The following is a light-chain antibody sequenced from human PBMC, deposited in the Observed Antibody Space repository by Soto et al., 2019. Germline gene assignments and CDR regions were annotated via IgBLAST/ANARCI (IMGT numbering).Light chain of an antibody. CDR2: GAS. V-gene: IGKV3-20*01. CDR3: QQYGSSPFT. J-gene: IGKJ5*01. Sequence: IVLTQSPGTLSLSPGARIPLSCRASQSISRYLAWYQQHPGQAPRLLIYGASTRATGVPDRFSGSESGTDFTLSISRLEPEVFQVYYCQQYGSSPFTFGQGTRLEI. CDR1: QSISRY.